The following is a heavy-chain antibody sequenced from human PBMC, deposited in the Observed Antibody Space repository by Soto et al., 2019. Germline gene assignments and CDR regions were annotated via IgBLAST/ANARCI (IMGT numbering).Heavy chain of an antibody. J-gene: IGHJ4*02. CDR2: IYYSGST. CDR1: GGSISSYY. D-gene: IGHD3-16*01. V-gene: IGHV4-59*08. CDR3: ARHGGTTDS. Sequence: QVQLQESGPGLVKPSETLSLTCTVSGGSISSYYWSWIRQPPGKGLEWIGYIYYSGSTNYNPSLKXRXTXSVDTSKNQLSLKLGSVTAADTAVYYCARHGGTTDSWGPGPLVTVSS.